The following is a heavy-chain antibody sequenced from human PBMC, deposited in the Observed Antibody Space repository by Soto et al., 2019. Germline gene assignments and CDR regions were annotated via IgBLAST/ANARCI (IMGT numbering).Heavy chain of an antibody. J-gene: IGHJ4*02. Sequence: GGSLRLSCAASGFTFSDYYMSWIRQAPGKGLEWVSYISSSGSTIYYADSVKGRFTISRDNAKNSLYLQMNSLGAEDTAVYYCARWFRSASREHYVLLRTPYFDYWGQGTLVTVSS. CDR2: ISSSGSTI. CDR3: ARWFRSASREHYVLLRTPYFDY. CDR1: GFTFSDYY. V-gene: IGHV3-11*01. D-gene: IGHD3-16*01.